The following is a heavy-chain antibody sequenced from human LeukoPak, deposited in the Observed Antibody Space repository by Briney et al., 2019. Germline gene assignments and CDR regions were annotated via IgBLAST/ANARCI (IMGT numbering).Heavy chain of an antibody. D-gene: IGHD3-22*01. CDR3: TTGGTIYDTILEDPFHI. CDR2: MKPNSGNT. CDR1: GYTFSSYD. J-gene: IGHJ3*02. V-gene: IGHV1-8*01. Sequence: ASVKVSCKASGYTFSSYDINWVRQAPGQGLEWMGWMKPNSGNTGYAQELQGRVAMTRDSSISTAYMELSSLISDDTAVYYCTTGGTIYDTILEDPFHIWGQGTMVTVSS.